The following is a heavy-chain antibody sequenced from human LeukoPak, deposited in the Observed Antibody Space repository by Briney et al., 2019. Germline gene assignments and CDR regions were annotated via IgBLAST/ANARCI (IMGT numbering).Heavy chain of an antibody. Sequence: GGSLRLSCAASGFTFDDYGMSWVRHAPGKGLEWVSGIKWNGGSTEYADSVKGRFTISRDNAKNSLYLQMNSMRAEDTALYYCARCIAAAGDAFGIWGQGTMVTVSS. D-gene: IGHD6-13*01. CDR2: IKWNGGST. J-gene: IGHJ3*02. CDR1: GFTFDDYG. V-gene: IGHV3-20*04. CDR3: ARCIAAAGDAFGI.